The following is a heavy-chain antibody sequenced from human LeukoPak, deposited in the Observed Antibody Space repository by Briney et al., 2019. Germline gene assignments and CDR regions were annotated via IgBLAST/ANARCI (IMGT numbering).Heavy chain of an antibody. J-gene: IGHJ3*02. V-gene: IGHV4-39*07. CDR3: ARETTYYYDSSAYFVFDI. Sequence: SETLSLTCTVSGGSISSSSYYWGWIRQPPGKGLEWIGEIYHSGSTNYNPSLKSRVTISVDKSKNQFSLKLSSVTAADTAVYYCARETTYYYDSSAYFVFDIWGQGTMVTVSS. D-gene: IGHD3-22*01. CDR1: GGSISSSSYY. CDR2: IYHSGST.